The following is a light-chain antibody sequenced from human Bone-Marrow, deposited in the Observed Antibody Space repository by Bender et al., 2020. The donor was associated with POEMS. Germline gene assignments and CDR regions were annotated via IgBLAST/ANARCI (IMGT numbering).Light chain of an antibody. J-gene: IGLJ2*01. CDR1: SDDVATYAL. CDR3: CSFVGSKSV. V-gene: IGLV2-23*01. CDR2: EGS. Sequence: QSALTQPASVSGSPGQSITISCTGTSDDVATYALVSWYQQYPGQAPKLMIFEGSRRPAGVSDRFSGSTSDETASLTVAGLQAEDEADYYCCSFVGSKSVFGGGTKLTVL.